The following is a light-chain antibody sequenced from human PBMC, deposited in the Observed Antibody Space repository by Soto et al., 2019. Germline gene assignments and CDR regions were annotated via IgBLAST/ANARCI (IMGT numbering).Light chain of an antibody. CDR3: QQYNNWPLT. Sequence: EIVMTQSPATLSVSPGEGATLSCRASQSVSRNLAWYQQKPGQAPRLLIYDASTRATGTPARFSGSGTGTKFTLSISSLQPEDFAVYSCQQYNNWPLTFGQGTRLEIK. CDR1: QSVSRN. CDR2: DAS. V-gene: IGKV3D-15*01. J-gene: IGKJ5*01.